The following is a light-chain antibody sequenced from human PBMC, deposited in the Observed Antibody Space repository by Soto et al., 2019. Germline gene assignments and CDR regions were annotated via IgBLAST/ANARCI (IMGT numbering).Light chain of an antibody. V-gene: IGKV1-27*01. J-gene: IGKJ3*01. CDR1: QGIYNY. CDR3: HKYSSVPFP. CDR2: AAS. Sequence: DIQMTQSPSSLSASVGDTVSITCRASQGIYNYLAWYQKKPGKPPKPLISAASTLHPGDPARFSGSRSGTDLTLTISSLQPEAVATNYCHKYSSVPFPFGPGTTVDIK.